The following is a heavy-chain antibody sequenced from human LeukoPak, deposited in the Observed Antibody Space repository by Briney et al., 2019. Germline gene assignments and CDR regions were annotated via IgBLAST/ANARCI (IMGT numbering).Heavy chain of an antibody. V-gene: IGHV3-23*01. Sequence: GGSLRLSCAASGFTFSSYAMSWVRQAPGKGLEWVSVISGSGGSTYYADSVKGRFTISRDNSKNTLYLQMNSLRAEDTAVYYCAKDHSSSWYVPFDYWDQGTLVTVSS. CDR2: ISGSGGST. J-gene: IGHJ4*02. CDR1: GFTFSSYA. CDR3: AKDHSSSWYVPFDY. D-gene: IGHD6-13*01.